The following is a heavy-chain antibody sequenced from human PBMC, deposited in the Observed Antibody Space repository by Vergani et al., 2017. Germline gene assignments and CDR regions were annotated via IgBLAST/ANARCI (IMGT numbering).Heavy chain of an antibody. V-gene: IGHV3-33*01. D-gene: IGHD2-8*01. CDR2: IWYDGSKE. CDR3: ARSGYCAHGVCYMTYYYYMDV. CDR1: GFTLSSHA. Sequence: QVQLEESGGGVVQTGRSLRLSCAGSGFTLSSHAMHWVRQAPGKRLEWVAFIWYDGSKEYYADSVKGRFTISRDNSKNTLYLQMNNLRAADTAVYYCARSGYCAHGVCYMTYYYYMDVWGKGTAVTVSS. J-gene: IGHJ6*03.